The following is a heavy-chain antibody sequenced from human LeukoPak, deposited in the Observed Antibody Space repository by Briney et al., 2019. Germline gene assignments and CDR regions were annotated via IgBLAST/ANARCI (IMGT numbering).Heavy chain of an antibody. CDR1: GFTITDHH. CDR3: VRVVTTGSGWYHFDN. V-gene: IGHV3-72*01. Sequence: GGSLRLSCAASGFTITDHHMDWVRQAPGKGLEWVGRSKTTQHNSCTTQYAASVKGRFTISRDDSKTSLYLQLNSLKTEDTAVYYCVRVVTTGSGWYHFDNWGQETLVSVSS. J-gene: IGHJ4*02. D-gene: IGHD6-13*01. CDR2: SKTTQHNSCTT.